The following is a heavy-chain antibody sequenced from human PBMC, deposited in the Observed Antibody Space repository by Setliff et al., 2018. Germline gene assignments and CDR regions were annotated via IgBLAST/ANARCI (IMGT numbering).Heavy chain of an antibody. CDR2: IFYSGSS. CDR3: ARLPRTVTHFDY. Sequence: SETLSLTCTVSGVSIRSYYWSWIRQPPGKGLEWIGYIFYSGSSNYNPSLQSRVSISVDTSKNQFSLKLDSLTAADTAAYFCARLPRTVTHFDYWGQGALVTVSS. CDR1: GVSIRSYY. V-gene: IGHV4-59*01. D-gene: IGHD4-17*01. J-gene: IGHJ4*02.